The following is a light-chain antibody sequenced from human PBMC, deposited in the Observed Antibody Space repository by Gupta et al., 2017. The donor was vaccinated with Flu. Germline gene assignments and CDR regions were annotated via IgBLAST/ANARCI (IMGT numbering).Light chain of an antibody. CDR2: LGS. V-gene: IGKV2-28*01. J-gene: IGKJ1*01. CDR3: TQDLRTPRA. Sequence: NGYNYLVWFLQKPGHSPQLLIYLGSPRASGVPDRFSGSGSGTDFTLKISRVQPDDVGVYYCTQDLRTPRAFGQGTKVEIK. CDR1: NGYNY.